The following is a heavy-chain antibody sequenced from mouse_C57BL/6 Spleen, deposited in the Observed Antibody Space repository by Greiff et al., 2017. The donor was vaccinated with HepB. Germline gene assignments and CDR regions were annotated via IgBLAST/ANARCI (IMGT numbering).Heavy chain of an antibody. J-gene: IGHJ2*01. CDR1: GYTFTDYY. CDR2: INPYNGGT. Sequence: VQLQQSGPVLVKPGASVKMSCKASGYTFTDYYMNWVKQSHGKSLEWIGVINPYNGGTSYNQKFKGKATLTVDQSSSTAYMELNSLTSEDSAVYYCARPETAQATDYFDYWGQGTTLTVSS. D-gene: IGHD3-2*02. V-gene: IGHV1-19*01. CDR3: ARPETAQATDYFDY.